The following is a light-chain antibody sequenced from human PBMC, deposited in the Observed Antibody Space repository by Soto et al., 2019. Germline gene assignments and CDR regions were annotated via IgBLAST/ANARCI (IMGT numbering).Light chain of an antibody. V-gene: IGKV3-20*01. CDR3: QQYGSSPLT. CDR1: QSVSSNY. CDR2: AAS. J-gene: IGKJ4*01. Sequence: EIVLTQSPGTLSLSPGERATLSCRASQSVSSNYLAWYHHKPGQAPRLLIYAASTRANGIPDRFSGSGSGTDFTLTISRLEPGDFAVYYCQQYGSSPLTFGGGTKVEI.